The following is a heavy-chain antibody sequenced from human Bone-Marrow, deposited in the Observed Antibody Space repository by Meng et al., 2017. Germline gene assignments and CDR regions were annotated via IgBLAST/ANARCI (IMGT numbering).Heavy chain of an antibody. CDR2: IYYSGST. CDR1: GGSISSNH. Sequence: GSLRLSCTVSGGSISSNHWSWMRQPPGKGLEFIGSIYYSGSTKYNPSLKSRVTISVDTSKNQLSLRLTSVTAADTAVYYCAREGRILAYCRGGNCSYHTWFDPWGQGTLVTVSS. CDR3: AREGRILAYCRGGNCSYHTWFDP. J-gene: IGHJ5*02. V-gene: IGHV4-59*01. D-gene: IGHD2-15*01.